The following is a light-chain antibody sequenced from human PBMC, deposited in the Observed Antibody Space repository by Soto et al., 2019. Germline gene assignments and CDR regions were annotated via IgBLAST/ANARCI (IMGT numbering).Light chain of an antibody. CDR1: SSDVGGYNY. J-gene: IGLJ2*01. Sequence: QSALTQPLSASGSPGQSVTISCTGTSSDVGGYNYVSWYQQHPGKAPKLMIYEVSKRPSGVPDRFSGSKSGNTTSLTVSGLQAEDEADYYCSSYAGSHNVVFGGGTKLTVL. CDR3: SSYAGSHNVV. CDR2: EVS. V-gene: IGLV2-8*01.